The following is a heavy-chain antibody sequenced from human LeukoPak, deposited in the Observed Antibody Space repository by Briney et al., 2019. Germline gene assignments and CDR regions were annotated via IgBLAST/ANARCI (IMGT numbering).Heavy chain of an antibody. CDR2: IIPIFGTA. Sequence: SVKVSCKASGGTFSSYAISWVRQAPGQGLEWMGGIIPIFGTANYAQKFQGRVTITADESTSTAYMELSSLRSEDTAVYYCARVCSSTSCYPGYYFDYWGQGTLVTVSS. D-gene: IGHD2-2*01. CDR3: ARVCSSTSCYPGYYFDY. V-gene: IGHV1-69*01. J-gene: IGHJ4*02. CDR1: GGTFSSYA.